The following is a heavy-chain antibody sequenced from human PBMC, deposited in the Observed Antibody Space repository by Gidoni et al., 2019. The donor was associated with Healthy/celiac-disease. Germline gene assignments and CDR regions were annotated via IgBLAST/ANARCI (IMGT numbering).Heavy chain of an antibody. D-gene: IGHD4-17*01. Sequence: EVQLLESGGGLVQPGGSLRLSCAASGFTFSSYAMSWVRQAPGKGLEWVSAISGSGGSTYYADSVKGRFNISRDNSKNTLYLQMNSLRAEDTAVYYCAKPSTVTTAYYYYGMDVWGQGTTVTVSS. V-gene: IGHV3-23*01. CDR2: ISGSGGST. J-gene: IGHJ6*02. CDR3: AKPSTVTTAYYYYGMDV. CDR1: GFTFSSYA.